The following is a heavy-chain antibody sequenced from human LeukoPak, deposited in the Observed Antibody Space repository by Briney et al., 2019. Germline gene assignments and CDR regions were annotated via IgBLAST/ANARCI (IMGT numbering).Heavy chain of an antibody. D-gene: IGHD3-16*01. Sequence: PSQTLSLTCTVSGGSISSGYYYWSWIRQPPGKGLEWIGYIYYSGSTNYNPSLKSRVTIAVDTSNNQFAPKLGSVTAADTAVYYCARGGSPRDLHFDYWGQGTLVTVSS. CDR2: IYYSGST. V-gene: IGHV4-30-4*08. J-gene: IGHJ4*02. CDR3: ARGGSPRDLHFDY. CDR1: GGSISSGYYY.